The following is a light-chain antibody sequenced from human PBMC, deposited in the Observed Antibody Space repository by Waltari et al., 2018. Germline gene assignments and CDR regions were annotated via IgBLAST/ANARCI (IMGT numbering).Light chain of an antibody. V-gene: IGKV1-39*01. CDR2: AAF. CDR3: QQANSFPL. J-gene: IGKJ4*01. Sequence: DIQMTQSPSSLSASVGDRVTITCRASQSISSYLTWYQQKPGKAPKLLIYAAFSLQGGVPSRFTGGGSGTDFTLTISSLQPEDFATYYCQQANSFPLFGGGTKVEIK. CDR1: QSISSY.